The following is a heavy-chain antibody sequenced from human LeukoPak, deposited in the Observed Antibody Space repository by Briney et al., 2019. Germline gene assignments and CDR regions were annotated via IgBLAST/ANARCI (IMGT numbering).Heavy chain of an antibody. CDR1: GFTFSSYW. Sequence: GGSLRLSCAASGFTFSSYWLSWVRQAPGKGLEWVANIKQDGSEKYYVDSVKGRFPISRDNAKNSLYLQMNSLRAEDTAVYYCARATVAGTFVDYWGQGTLVTVSS. CDR3: ARATVAGTFVDY. V-gene: IGHV3-7*05. J-gene: IGHJ4*02. D-gene: IGHD6-19*01. CDR2: IKQDGSEK.